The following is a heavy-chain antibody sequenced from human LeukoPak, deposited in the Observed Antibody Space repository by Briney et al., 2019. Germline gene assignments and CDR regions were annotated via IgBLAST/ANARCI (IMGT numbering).Heavy chain of an antibody. CDR1: GVSISSSY. D-gene: IGHD6-13*01. Sequence: SETLPLTCTVSGVSISSSYWSWIRQPAGKGLEWIGRIYTSGSTNYNPSLKSRVTISVDKSKNQFSLKLSSVTAADTAVYYCARVSSWSPNWFDPWGQGTLVTVSS. CDR2: IYTSGST. J-gene: IGHJ5*02. V-gene: IGHV4-4*07. CDR3: ARVSSWSPNWFDP.